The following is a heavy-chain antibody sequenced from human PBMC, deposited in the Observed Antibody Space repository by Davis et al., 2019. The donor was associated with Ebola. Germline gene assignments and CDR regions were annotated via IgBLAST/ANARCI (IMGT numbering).Heavy chain of an antibody. CDR2: INQDGSEK. CDR1: GFTFSSYW. Sequence: GESLKISCAASGFTFSSYWMSWVRQAPGKGLEWVANINQDGSEKYYVDSVKGRFTISRDNAKNSLYLQMNSLRAEDTAVYYCARLRNYCSRTSCYPDYYYYGMDVWGQGTTVTVSS. CDR3: ARLRNYCSRTSCYPDYYYYGMDV. J-gene: IGHJ6*02. V-gene: IGHV3-7*03. D-gene: IGHD2-2*01.